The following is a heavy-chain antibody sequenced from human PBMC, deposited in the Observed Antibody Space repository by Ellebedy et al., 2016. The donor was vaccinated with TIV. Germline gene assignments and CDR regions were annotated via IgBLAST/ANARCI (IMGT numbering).Heavy chain of an antibody. J-gene: IGHJ2*01. CDR3: ARVRVAARSGYFDL. CDR1: GFTFDTYA. CDR2: VSGGGGSA. Sequence: GESLKISCAASGFTFDTYAMSWVRQAPGKGLEWVSTVSGGGGSAYYADSVRGRFTIYRDNSKKTLDLQMDSLRAEDTAVYYCARVRVAARSGYFDLWGRGTLVTVSS. D-gene: IGHD6-6*01. V-gene: IGHV3-23*01.